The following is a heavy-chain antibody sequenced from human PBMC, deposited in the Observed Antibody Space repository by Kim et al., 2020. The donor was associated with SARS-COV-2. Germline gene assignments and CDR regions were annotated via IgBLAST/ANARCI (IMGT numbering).Heavy chain of an antibody. Sequence: SSSSYIYYADSVKGRFTITRDNAKHSLYLQMNSLRAEDTAVYYCARGGGDYWGQGTLVTVSS. CDR3: ARGGGDY. CDR2: SSSSYI. V-gene: IGHV3-21*01. J-gene: IGHJ4*02. D-gene: IGHD3-16*01.